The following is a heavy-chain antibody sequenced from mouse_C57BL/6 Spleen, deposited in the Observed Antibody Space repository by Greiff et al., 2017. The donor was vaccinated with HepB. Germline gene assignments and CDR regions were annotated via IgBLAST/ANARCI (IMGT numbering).Heavy chain of an antibody. Sequence: QVQLQQPGAELVKPGASVKLSCKASGYTFTSYWMHWVKQRPGQGLEWIGMIHPNSGSTNYNEKFKSKATLTVDKSSSTAYMQLSSLTSEDSAVYYCARDLPALYYFDYWGQGTTLTVSS. J-gene: IGHJ2*01. CDR2: IHPNSGST. CDR1: GYTFTSYW. CDR3: ARDLPALYYFDY. D-gene: IGHD6-1*01. V-gene: IGHV1-64*01.